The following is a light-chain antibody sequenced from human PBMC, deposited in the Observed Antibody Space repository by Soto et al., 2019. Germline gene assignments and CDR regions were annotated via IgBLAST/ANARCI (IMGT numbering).Light chain of an antibody. V-gene: IGKV2-30*01. J-gene: IGKJ1*01. Sequence: DVVMTQSPVSLPVTLGQPASISCRSSESLVYSDGITYLSCFKQRPGHSPRRLIYKVSDRDSGVPDRFRGSGSGTDFTLKISRVEAEDVGGYYCMQGTHWPRTFGQGTKVDIK. CDR2: KVS. CDR3: MQGTHWPRT. CDR1: ESLVYSDGITY.